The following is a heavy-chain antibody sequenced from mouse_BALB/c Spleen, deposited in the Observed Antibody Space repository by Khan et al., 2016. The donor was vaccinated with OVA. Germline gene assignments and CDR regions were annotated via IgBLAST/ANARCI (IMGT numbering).Heavy chain of an antibody. CDR1: GYSFTGYF. V-gene: IGHV1-20*02. CDR2: INPHIGET. CDR3: ARIYGSDFGY. Sequence: VQLKQSGPELVKPGASVKISCKASGYSFTGYFMNWVMQSHGKSLEWIGRINPHIGETFYNPKFKGKATLTVDESSSTAHMELRSLASEDSAYFYWARIYGSDFGYWGQGTTLTGAS. D-gene: IGHD1-1*01. J-gene: IGHJ2*01.